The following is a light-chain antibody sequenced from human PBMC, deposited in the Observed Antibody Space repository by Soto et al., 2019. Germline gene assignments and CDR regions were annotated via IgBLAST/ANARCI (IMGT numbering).Light chain of an antibody. CDR3: QQCNNWPRT. Sequence: EIVLTQSPDTFSVSPLDRATLSCRASQSVSTNLAWYQQKPGQAPRLLISNALTRATGIPARFSGSGSGTEFTLTISSLQSEDFAFYYCQQCNNWPRTFGQGTKVDIK. V-gene: IGKV3-15*01. CDR2: NAL. J-gene: IGKJ1*01. CDR1: QSVSTN.